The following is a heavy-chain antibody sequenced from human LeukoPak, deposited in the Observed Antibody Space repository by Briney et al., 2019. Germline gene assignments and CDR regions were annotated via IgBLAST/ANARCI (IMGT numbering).Heavy chain of an antibody. V-gene: IGHV3-21*01. D-gene: IGHD5-12*01. J-gene: IGHJ4*02. CDR1: GFTLSSYS. CDR3: ASQGSGYDSPIDH. CDR2: ISSSSSYI. Sequence: RSGESLRLSCAASGFTLSSYSMNWVRQAPGKGLEWVSSISSSSSYIYYADSVKGRFTISRDNARNSLYLQMNSLRAEDTAVYYCASQGSGYDSPIDHWGQGTLVTVSS.